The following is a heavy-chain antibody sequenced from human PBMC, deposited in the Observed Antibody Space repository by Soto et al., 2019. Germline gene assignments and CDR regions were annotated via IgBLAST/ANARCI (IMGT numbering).Heavy chain of an antibody. CDR2: ISSSSSTI. CDR1: GFTFSSYS. D-gene: IGHD4-17*01. Sequence: EVQLVESGGGLVQPGGSLRLSCAASGFTFSSYSMNWVRQAPGKGLEWVSYISSSSSTIYYADSVKGRFTISRDNAKNSRYLQMNSLRDEDTAVYYCARENYGDYLTWFDPWGQGTLVTVSS. V-gene: IGHV3-48*02. J-gene: IGHJ5*02. CDR3: ARENYGDYLTWFDP.